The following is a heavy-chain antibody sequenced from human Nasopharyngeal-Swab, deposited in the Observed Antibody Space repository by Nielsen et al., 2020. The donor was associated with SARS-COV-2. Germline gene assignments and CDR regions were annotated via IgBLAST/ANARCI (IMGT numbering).Heavy chain of an antibody. V-gene: IGHV3-11*06. CDR3: ARDGLRGSYYYYMDV. CDR2: ISSSSSYT. J-gene: IGHJ6*03. D-gene: IGHD3-16*01. Sequence: RQAPGKGLEWVSYISSSSSYTNYADSVKGRSTISRDNAKNSLYLQMNSLRAEDTAVYYCARDGLRGSYYYYMDVWGKGTTVTISS.